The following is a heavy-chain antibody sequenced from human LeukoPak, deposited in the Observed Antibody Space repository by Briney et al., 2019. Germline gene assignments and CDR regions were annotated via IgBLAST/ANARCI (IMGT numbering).Heavy chain of an antibody. CDR2: MYYGGSP. D-gene: IGHD1-26*01. J-gene: IGHJ5*02. Sequence: SETLSLTCTVSGGSISSFYWIWIRQPPGKGLEWIGYMYYGGSPNYNPSLKSRVITSLDTSKNQFSLKLNSVTTADTAVYYCVTGRYSYGWYDHWGQGILVTVSS. V-gene: IGHV4-59*13. CDR3: VTGRYSYGWYDH. CDR1: GGSISSFY.